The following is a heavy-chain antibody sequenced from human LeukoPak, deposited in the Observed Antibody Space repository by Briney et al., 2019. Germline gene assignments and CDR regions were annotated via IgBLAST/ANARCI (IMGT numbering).Heavy chain of an antibody. CDR2: ISYDGSNK. CDR3: AKDRAVTNYYYYYMDV. Sequence: GGSLRLSCAASGFTFSSYGMHWVRQAPGKGLEWVAVISYDGSNKYYADSVKGRFTISRDNSKNTLYLQMNSLRAEDTAVYYCAKDRAVTNYYYYYMDVWGKGTTVTVSS. CDR1: GFTFSSYG. V-gene: IGHV3-30*18. J-gene: IGHJ6*03. D-gene: IGHD4-11*01.